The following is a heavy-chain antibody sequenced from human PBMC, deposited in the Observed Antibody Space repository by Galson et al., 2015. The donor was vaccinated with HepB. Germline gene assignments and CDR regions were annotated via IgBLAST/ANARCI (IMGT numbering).Heavy chain of an antibody. V-gene: IGHV1-69*13. J-gene: IGHJ5*02. CDR3: ARDPFPFMFNWFDP. CDR2: IIPIFGTA. D-gene: IGHD3-10*02. CDR1: GGTFSSYA. Sequence: SVKVSCKASGGTFSSYAISWVRQAPGQGLEWMGGIIPIFGTANYAQKSQGRVTITADESTSTAYMELSSLRSEDTAVYYCARDPFPFMFNWFDPWGQGTLVTVSS.